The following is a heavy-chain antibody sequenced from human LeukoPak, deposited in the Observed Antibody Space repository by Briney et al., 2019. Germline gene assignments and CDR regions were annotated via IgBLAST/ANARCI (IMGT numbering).Heavy chain of an antibody. V-gene: IGHV3-48*01. CDR1: GFTFSSYS. D-gene: IGHD1-26*01. CDR2: ISSSSGTI. CDR3: AREQGVGGAFDI. Sequence: GGSLRLSCAASGFTFSSYSMNWVRQAPGKGLEWVSYISSSSGTIYYADSVKGRFTISRDNSKNTLYLQMNSLRAEDTAVYYCAREQGVGGAFDIWGQGTMVTVSS. J-gene: IGHJ3*02.